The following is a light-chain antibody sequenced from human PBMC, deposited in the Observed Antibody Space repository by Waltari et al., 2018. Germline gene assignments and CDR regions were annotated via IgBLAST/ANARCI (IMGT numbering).Light chain of an antibody. CDR2: YSS. Sequence: QSVLTQPPSASGAPGQSVTISCSGSSSNIGSNYVYWYQQFPGTAPKLLIYYSSHRPSGVPDRVSGSKSGTSASLAITGLRSEDEADYYCAAWDDSLNSVLFGGGTRLTAL. CDR1: SSNIGSNY. CDR3: AAWDDSLNSVL. V-gene: IGLV1-47*02. J-gene: IGLJ2*01.